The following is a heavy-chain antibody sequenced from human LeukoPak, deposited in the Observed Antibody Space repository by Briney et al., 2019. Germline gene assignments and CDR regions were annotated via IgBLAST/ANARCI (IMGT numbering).Heavy chain of an antibody. V-gene: IGHV4-34*01. J-gene: IGHJ4*02. CDR1: GGSFSGYY. CDR2: INHSGST. CDR3: ARRENYYGSGTYVY. D-gene: IGHD3-10*01. Sequence: SETLSLTCAVYGGSFSGYYWSWIRQPPGKGLEWIGEINHSGSTNYNPSLKSRVTISVDTSKNQFSLKLSSVTAADTAVYYCARRENYYGSGTYVYWGQGTLVTVSP.